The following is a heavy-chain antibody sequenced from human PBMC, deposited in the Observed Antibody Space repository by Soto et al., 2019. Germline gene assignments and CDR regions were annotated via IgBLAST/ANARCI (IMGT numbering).Heavy chain of an antibody. CDR2: IKQDGSEK. V-gene: IGHV3-7*01. CDR1: GFTFSSYW. CDR3: AREVQQPYYYYYGMDV. J-gene: IGHJ6*02. Sequence: PGGSLRLSCAASGFTFSSYWMSWVRQAPGKGLEWVANIKQDGSEKYYVDSVKGRFTISRDNAKNSLYLQMNSLRAEDTAVYYCAREVQQPYYYYYGMDVWGQGTTVTVSS. D-gene: IGHD6-13*01.